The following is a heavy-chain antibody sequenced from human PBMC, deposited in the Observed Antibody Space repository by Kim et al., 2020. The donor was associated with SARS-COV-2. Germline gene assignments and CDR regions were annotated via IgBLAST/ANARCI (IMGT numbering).Heavy chain of an antibody. CDR1: GGSISSGGYY. CDR2: IYYSGST. CDR3: ARARGITMVVVVMFDAFDI. V-gene: IGHV4-31*03. D-gene: IGHD3-22*01. J-gene: IGHJ3*02. Sequence: SETLSLTCTVSGGSISSGGYYWSWNRQHPGKGLEWIGYIYYSGSTYYTPSLKSRVTISVDTSKNQFSLKLSSVTAADTAVYYCARARGITMVVVVMFDAFDIWGQGTMVTVSS.